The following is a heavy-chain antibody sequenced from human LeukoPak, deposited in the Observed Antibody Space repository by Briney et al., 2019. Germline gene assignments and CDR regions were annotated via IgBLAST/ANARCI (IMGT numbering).Heavy chain of an antibody. CDR2: INPSGGGT. CDR3: ARGLGSESYYGS. D-gene: IGHD3-10*01. V-gene: IGHV1-46*01. J-gene: IGHJ5*02. CDR1: GYTFTGYY. Sequence: GASVKVSCKASGYTFTGYYMHWVRQAPGQGLEWMGIINPSGGGTTYAQKFQGRVTMTRDTSTSTVYMELSSLRSEDTAVYYCARGLGSESYYGSWGQGTLVTVSS.